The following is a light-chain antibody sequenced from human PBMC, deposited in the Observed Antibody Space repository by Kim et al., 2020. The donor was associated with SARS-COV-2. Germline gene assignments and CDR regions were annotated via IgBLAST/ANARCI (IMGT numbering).Light chain of an antibody. CDR2: GKY. V-gene: IGLV3-19*01. CDR1: SLRKCY. CDR3: SSRDSSGDHVV. J-gene: IGLJ3*02. Sequence: LGQTVRLTCQGDSLRKCYASWDQQRPGQAPTLVLYGKYDRPSGIPDRFSGSASGNTASLTITGAQAEDEGDYYCSSRDSSGDHVVFGGGTQLTVL.